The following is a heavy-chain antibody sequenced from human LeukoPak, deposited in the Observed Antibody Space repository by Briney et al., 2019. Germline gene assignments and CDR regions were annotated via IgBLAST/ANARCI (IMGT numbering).Heavy chain of an antibody. CDR2: IKQDGSEK. Sequence: GGSLRLSCAASGFTFSSYWMSWVRQAPGKGLEWVANIKQDGSEKYYVDSVKGRFTISRDNAKNSLYLQMNSLRAEDTAVYYCAKTPPLKGYLAGVWGQGTTVTVSS. V-gene: IGHV3-7*03. CDR3: AKTPPLKGYLAGV. J-gene: IGHJ6*02. D-gene: IGHD2-15*01. CDR1: GFTFSSYW.